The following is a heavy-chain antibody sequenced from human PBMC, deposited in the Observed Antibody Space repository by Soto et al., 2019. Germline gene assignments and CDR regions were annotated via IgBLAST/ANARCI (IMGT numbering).Heavy chain of an antibody. D-gene: IGHD4-4*01. J-gene: IGHJ6*02. CDR2: IIPFIGTA. CDR3: ARVVMTTVPASYDYGMAV. CDR1: GGAFIGYA. Sequence: SVKVSCKVSGGAFIGYAIRWVRQAPGQGLEWMGRIIPFIGTANYAQKFQGRVTITADESTSTAYMEPTSPRSEDTAVYYCARVVMTTVPASYDYGMAVWCQGPTVTVSS. V-gene: IGHV1-69*11.